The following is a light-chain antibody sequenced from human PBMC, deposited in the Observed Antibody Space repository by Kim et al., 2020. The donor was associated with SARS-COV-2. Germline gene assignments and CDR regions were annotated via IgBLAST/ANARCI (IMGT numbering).Light chain of an antibody. J-gene: IGKJ4*01. CDR2: DAS. Sequence: LSPGERATLSRRASQSVSHYLAWYQQKPGQAPRLLIYDASNRATGVPARFSGSGSGTDFTLTISSLEPEDFAVYYCQQRGNWPLTFGGGTKVDIK. V-gene: IGKV3-11*01. CDR1: QSVSHY. CDR3: QQRGNWPLT.